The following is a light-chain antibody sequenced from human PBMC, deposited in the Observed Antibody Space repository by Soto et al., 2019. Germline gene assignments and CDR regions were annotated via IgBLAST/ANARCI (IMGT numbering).Light chain of an antibody. V-gene: IGKV1-5*01. CDR3: QKYDSS. Sequence: DIQMTQSPSTLSASVGDRVTITCRASQSISSWLAWYQQKPGKAPKLLIYDASILESGVSSRFSGSGSGTEFTLSLSSLHPDNFATYYCQKYDSSFGGGTRVEIK. J-gene: IGKJ4*01. CDR1: QSISSW. CDR2: DAS.